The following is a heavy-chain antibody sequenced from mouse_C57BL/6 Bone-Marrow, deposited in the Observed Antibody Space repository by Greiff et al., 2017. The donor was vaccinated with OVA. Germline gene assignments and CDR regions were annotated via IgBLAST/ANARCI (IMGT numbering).Heavy chain of an antibody. CDR2: YPGSGNTY. CDR1: YKFTDYYM. Sequence: VQLQQSGPELVKPGASVKMSCKASGYKFTDYYMHWVKQKPGKGLEWIGEIYPGSGNTYYNEKFKGKATLTADTSSSTAYMQLSSMTSEDSAVYFCARYYSNPYYFDYWGQGTTLTVSS. J-gene: IGHJ2*01. CDR3: RYYSNPYYFDY. V-gene: IGHV1-83*01. D-gene: IGHD2-5*01.